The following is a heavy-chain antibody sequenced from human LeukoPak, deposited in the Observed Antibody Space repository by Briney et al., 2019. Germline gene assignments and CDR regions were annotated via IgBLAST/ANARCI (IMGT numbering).Heavy chain of an antibody. J-gene: IGHJ4*02. CDR1: GGSISSSVYY. CDR2: IYNSGT. Sequence: SETLSHTCTVSGGSISSSVYYWDWIRQSPGKGLEWIGSIYNSGTYNNPSLKSRVTISVDTSKNQFFLKLSSVTAADTAVYYCARDQGDGYAWASGSFDFWGQGTLVTVSS. CDR3: ARDQGDGYAWASGSFDF. V-gene: IGHV4-39*07. D-gene: IGHD5-24*01.